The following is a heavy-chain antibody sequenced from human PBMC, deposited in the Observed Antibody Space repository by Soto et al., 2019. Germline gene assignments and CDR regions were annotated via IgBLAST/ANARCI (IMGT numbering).Heavy chain of an antibody. V-gene: IGHV4-31*03. J-gene: IGHJ5*02. Sequence: PSETLSLTCTVSGGSISSGDYYWSWIRQHPGKGLELIGYIYYSGSTYYSPSLKSRVTISVDTSKNQFSLKLSSVTAADTALYYCAAYTNYVWFDPWGQGTLVTVSS. CDR2: IYYSGST. CDR1: GGSISSGDYY. D-gene: IGHD4-4*01. CDR3: AAYTNYVWFDP.